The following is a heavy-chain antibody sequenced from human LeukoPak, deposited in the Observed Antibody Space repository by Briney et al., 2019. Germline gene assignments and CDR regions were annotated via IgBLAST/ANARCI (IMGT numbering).Heavy chain of an antibody. J-gene: IGHJ4*02. Sequence: SGGSLRLSCAASGFTFSSYAMHWVRQAPGKGLEWVSSISSSSSYIYYADSVKGRFTISRDNAKNSLYLQMNSLRAEDTAVYYCARERGEYSSLGYWGQGTLVTVSS. CDR1: GFTFSSYA. CDR3: ARERGEYSSLGY. D-gene: IGHD6-6*01. V-gene: IGHV3-21*01. CDR2: ISSSSSYI.